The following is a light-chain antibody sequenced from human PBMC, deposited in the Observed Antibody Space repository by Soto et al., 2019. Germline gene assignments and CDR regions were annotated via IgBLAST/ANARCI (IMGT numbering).Light chain of an antibody. Sequence: AIRMTQSPSSLSASTGDRVTITCRASQGISSYLAWYQQKPGKAPKLLIYAASTLQSGVPSRFSGSGSGTDFTLTISCLQSDDFATYYCQQYYRYPFTFGGGTKVEIK. J-gene: IGKJ4*01. CDR2: AAS. CDR1: QGISSY. CDR3: QQYYRYPFT. V-gene: IGKV1-8*01.